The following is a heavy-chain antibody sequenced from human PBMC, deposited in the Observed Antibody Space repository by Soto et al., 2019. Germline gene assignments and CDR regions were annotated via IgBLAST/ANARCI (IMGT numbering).Heavy chain of an antibody. J-gene: IGHJ5*02. CDR1: GGSISSGGYY. CDR2: IYYSGST. CDR3: ARDRVLRYFDWLSDTRGSWFDP. V-gene: IGHV4-31*03. D-gene: IGHD3-9*01. Sequence: QVQLQESGPGLVKPSQTLSLTCTVSGGSISSGGYYWSWIRQHPGKGLEWIGYIYYSGSTYYNPSLKSRVTISVDTSKNQFSLKLSSVTAADTAVYYCARDRVLRYFDWLSDTRGSWFDPWGQGTLVTVSS.